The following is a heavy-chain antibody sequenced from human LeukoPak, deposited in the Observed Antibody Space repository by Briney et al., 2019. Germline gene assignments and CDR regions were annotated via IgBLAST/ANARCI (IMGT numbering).Heavy chain of an antibody. CDR2: IYHSGST. CDR3: ARTYNWNSNWFDP. D-gene: IGHD1-1*01. J-gene: IGHJ5*02. V-gene: IGHV4-38-2*02. Sequence: SETLSLTCTVSGYSISSGYYWGWIRQPPGKGLEWIGSIYHSGSTYYNPSLKSRVTMSVDTSKNQFSLKLSSVTAADTAVYYCARTYNWNSNWFDPWGQGTLVTVSS. CDR1: GYSISSGYY.